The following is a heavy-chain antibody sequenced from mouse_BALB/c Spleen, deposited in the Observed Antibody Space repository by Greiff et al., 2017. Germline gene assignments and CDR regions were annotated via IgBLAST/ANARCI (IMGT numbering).Heavy chain of an antibody. CDR3: ARDRYRYDPWFAY. V-gene: IGHV5-4*02. CDR1: GFTFSDYY. J-gene: IGHJ3*01. CDR2: ISDGGSYT. D-gene: IGHD2-14*01. Sequence: EVQLVESGGGLVKPGGSLKLSCAASGFTFSDYYMYWVRQTPEKRLEWVATISDGGSYTYYPDSVKGRFTISRDNAKNNLYLQMSSLKSEDTAMYYCARDRYRYDPWFAYWGQGTLVTVSA.